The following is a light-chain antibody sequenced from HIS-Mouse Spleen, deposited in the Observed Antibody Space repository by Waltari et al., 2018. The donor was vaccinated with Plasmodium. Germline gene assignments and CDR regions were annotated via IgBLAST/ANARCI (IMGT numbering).Light chain of an antibody. CDR2: GAS. CDR1: QSVSIN. V-gene: IGKV3-15*01. J-gene: IGKJ3*01. CDR3: QQYNNWSFT. Sequence: EIVMTQSPATLSVSPGEKATLSCRASQSVSINLAWYQQKPGQAPSLLIYGASTRATGIPARFSGSGSGTEFTLTISSLQSEDFAVYYCQQYNNWSFTFGPGTKVDIK.